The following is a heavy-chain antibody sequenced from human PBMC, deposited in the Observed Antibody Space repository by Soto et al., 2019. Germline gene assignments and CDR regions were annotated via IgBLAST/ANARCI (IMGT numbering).Heavy chain of an antibody. D-gene: IGHD4-17*01. CDR1: GFTFSSYA. Sequence: GGSLRLSCSASGFTFSSYAMHWFRQAPGKGLEYVSAISSNGGSTYYADSVKGRFTISRDNSKNTLYLQMSSLRAEDTAVYYCVKLYGDYWDYWGQGTLVTVSS. CDR3: VKLYGDYWDY. J-gene: IGHJ4*02. V-gene: IGHV3-64D*06. CDR2: ISSNGGST.